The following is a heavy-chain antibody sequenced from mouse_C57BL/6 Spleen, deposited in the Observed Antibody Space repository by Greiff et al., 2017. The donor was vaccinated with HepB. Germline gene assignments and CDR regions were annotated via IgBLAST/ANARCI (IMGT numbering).Heavy chain of an antibody. CDR3: ARGQLRLGAMDY. V-gene: IGHV1-26*01. D-gene: IGHD3-2*02. CDR1: GYTFTDYY. CDR2: INPNNGGT. Sequence: VQLQQSGPELVKPGASVKISCKASGYTFTDYYMNWVKQSHGKSLEWIGDINPNNGGTSYNQKFKGKATLTVDKSSSTAYMELRSLTSEDSAVYYCARGQLRLGAMDYSGQGTSVTVSS. J-gene: IGHJ4*01.